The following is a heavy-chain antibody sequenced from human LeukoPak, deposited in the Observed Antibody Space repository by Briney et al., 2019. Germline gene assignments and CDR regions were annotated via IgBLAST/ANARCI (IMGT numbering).Heavy chain of an antibody. CDR1: GGTFSSCA. V-gene: IGHV1-69*05. CDR2: IIPIFGTA. CDR3: ARTDSSGYLTDY. J-gene: IGHJ4*02. Sequence: SVKVSCKASGGTFSSCAISWVRQAPGQGLEWMGRIIPIFGTANYAQKFQGRVTITTDESTSTAYMELSSLRSEDTAVYYCARTDSSGYLTDYWGQGTLVTVSS. D-gene: IGHD3-22*01.